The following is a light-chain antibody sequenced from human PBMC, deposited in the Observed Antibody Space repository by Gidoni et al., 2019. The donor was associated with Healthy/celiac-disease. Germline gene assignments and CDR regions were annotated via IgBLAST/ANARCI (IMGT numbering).Light chain of an antibody. Sequence: DIQMTQSPSTLSPSVGDRVTITCRASQSISSWLAWYQQKPGKAPKLLIYKASSLESGVPSRFSGSGSGTEFTLTISSLQPDDFETYYCQQYNSYLYTFGQGTKLEIK. CDR2: KAS. J-gene: IGKJ2*01. CDR3: QQYNSYLYT. V-gene: IGKV1-5*03. CDR1: QSISSW.